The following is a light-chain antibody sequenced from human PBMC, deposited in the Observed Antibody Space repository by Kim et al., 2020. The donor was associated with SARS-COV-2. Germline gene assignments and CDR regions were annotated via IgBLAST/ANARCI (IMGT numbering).Light chain of an antibody. Sequence: SASVGDSVTITCRASQSISDWLAWYQQKPGKAPNLLIYKASTLESGVPSRFSGIGSGTEFSLTISSLQPDDFATYYCQHYNSYPYTFGHGTKLEI. V-gene: IGKV1-5*03. CDR2: KAS. CDR1: QSISDW. CDR3: QHYNSYPYT. J-gene: IGKJ2*01.